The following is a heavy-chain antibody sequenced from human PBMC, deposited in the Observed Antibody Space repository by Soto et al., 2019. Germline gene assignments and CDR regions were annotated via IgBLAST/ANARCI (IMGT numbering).Heavy chain of an antibody. Sequence: GGSLRLSCAASGFTFSSYGMHWVRQAPGKGLEWVAVISYDGSNKYYADSVKGRFTISRDNSKNTLYLQMNSLRAEDTAVYYCAKSGITFGGVIVLPFDYWGQGTLVTVSS. CDR3: AKSGITFGGVIVLPFDY. V-gene: IGHV3-30*18. J-gene: IGHJ4*02. CDR2: ISYDGSNK. CDR1: GFTFSSYG. D-gene: IGHD3-16*02.